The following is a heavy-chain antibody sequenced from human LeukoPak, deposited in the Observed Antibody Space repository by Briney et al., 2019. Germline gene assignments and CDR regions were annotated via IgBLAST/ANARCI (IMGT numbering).Heavy chain of an antibody. V-gene: IGHV3-23*01. J-gene: IGHJ4*02. D-gene: IGHD1-1*01. Sequence: GGSLRLSCAASGFTFSTFAMIWVRQPPGKGLEWVSSIFPSGGEIHYADSVRGRFTISRDNSKSTLSLQMNSLRAEDTAIYYCAKASNTWNYFDYWGQGTLVTVSS. CDR3: AKASNTWNYFDY. CDR2: IFPSGGEI. CDR1: GFTFSTFA.